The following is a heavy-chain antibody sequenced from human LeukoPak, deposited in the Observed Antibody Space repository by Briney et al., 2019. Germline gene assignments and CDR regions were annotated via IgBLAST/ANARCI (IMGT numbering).Heavy chain of an antibody. CDR3: ARGTLGYRSGGSCQTGGYYYYGMDV. Sequence: ASVKVSCEAYGYTFTDYYMHWVRQAPGQGLEWMGWINPNSGDTKYAQKFQGRVTMSRDTSISTAYMELSSLRSEDTAVYYCARGTLGYRSGGSCQTGGYYYYGMDVWGKGTTVTVSS. V-gene: IGHV1-2*02. J-gene: IGHJ6*04. D-gene: IGHD2-15*01. CDR2: INPNSGDT. CDR1: GYTFTDYY.